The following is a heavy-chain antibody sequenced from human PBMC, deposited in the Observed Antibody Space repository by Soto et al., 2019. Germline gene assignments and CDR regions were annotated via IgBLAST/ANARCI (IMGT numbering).Heavy chain of an antibody. D-gene: IGHD3-9*01. CDR2: MNPNSGNT. CDR1: GYTFTSYD. CDR3: ARGRSRYDILTGYYKKRVYYFDY. V-gene: IGHV1-8*01. Sequence: GASVKVSCKASGYTFTSYDINWGRQATGQGLEGMGWMNPNSGNTGYAQKFQGRVTITRNTSISTAYMELSSLRSEDTAVYYCARGRSRYDILTGYYKKRVYYFDYWGQGTLVTV. J-gene: IGHJ4*02.